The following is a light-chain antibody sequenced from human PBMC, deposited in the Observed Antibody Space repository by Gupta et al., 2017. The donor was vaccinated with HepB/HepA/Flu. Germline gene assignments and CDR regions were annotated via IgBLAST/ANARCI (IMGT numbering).Light chain of an antibody. CDR3: QQYGSSPRT. Sequence: EIVLTQSPGTLSLSPGERAPLSCRASQSLSGSYLAWYQQKPGQAPRLLIYGASSRATGIPDRFSGSGSGTDFTLTISRLEPEDFAVYYCQQYGSSPRTFGQGTKVEIK. CDR1: QSLSGSY. V-gene: IGKV3-20*01. CDR2: GAS. J-gene: IGKJ1*01.